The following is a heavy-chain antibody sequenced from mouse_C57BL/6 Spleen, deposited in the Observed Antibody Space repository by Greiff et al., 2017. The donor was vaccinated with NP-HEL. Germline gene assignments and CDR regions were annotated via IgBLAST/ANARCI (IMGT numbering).Heavy chain of an antibody. D-gene: IGHD1-1*01. CDR1: GYSITSGYY. Sequence: DVQLQESGPGLVKPSQSLSLTCSVTGYSITSGYYWNWIRQFPGNKLEWMGYISYDGSNNYNPSLKNRISITRDTSKNQFFLKLNSVTTEDTATYYCARGGDGSSLFAYWGQGTLVTVSA. V-gene: IGHV3-6*01. CDR3: ARGGDGSSLFAY. CDR2: ISYDGSN. J-gene: IGHJ3*01.